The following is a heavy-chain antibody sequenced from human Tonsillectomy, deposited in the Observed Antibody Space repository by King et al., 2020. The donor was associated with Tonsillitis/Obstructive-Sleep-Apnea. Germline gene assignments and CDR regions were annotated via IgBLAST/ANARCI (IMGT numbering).Heavy chain of an antibody. Sequence: VQLQESGPGLVKPSETLSLTCTVSGGSISNYYWSWIRQPPGKGLEWIGYIYYSGSTNYNPSLKSRVTISVDTSKNQFSLKLSSVTAAATAVYSCARQPTYYDFWSGYNWFAPWGQGTLVTVSS. CDR3: ARQPTYYDFWSGYNWFAP. CDR1: GGSISNYY. D-gene: IGHD3-3*01. J-gene: IGHJ5*02. CDR2: IYYSGST. V-gene: IGHV4-59*08.